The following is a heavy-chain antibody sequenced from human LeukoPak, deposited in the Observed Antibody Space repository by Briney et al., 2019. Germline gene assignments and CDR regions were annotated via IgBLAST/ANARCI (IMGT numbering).Heavy chain of an antibody. D-gene: IGHD4-17*01. V-gene: IGHV4-59*01. J-gene: IGHJ4*02. CDR3: ARDLLTYGYFDY. CDR1: GGSISSYY. Sequence: SETLSLTCTVSGGSISSYYWSWIRQPPGKGLEWIGYIYYSGSTNYNPSLKSRVTISVDTSKNQFSLKLSSVTAADTAVYYCARDLLTYGYFDYWGQGTLATVSS. CDR2: IYYSGST.